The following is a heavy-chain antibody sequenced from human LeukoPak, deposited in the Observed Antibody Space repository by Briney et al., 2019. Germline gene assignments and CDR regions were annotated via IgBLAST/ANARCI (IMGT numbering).Heavy chain of an antibody. D-gene: IGHD2-2*03. CDR3: ARDGGLGHCSSTSCPGDGMDV. V-gene: IGHV4-34*01. CDR2: IYHSGST. Sequence: SETLSLTCAVYGGSFSGYYWSWIRQPPGKGLEWIGEIYHSGSTNYNPSLKSRVTISVDKSKNQFSLKLSSVTAADTAVYYCARDGGLGHCSSTSCPGDGMDVWGQGTTVTVSS. J-gene: IGHJ6*02. CDR1: GGSFSGYY.